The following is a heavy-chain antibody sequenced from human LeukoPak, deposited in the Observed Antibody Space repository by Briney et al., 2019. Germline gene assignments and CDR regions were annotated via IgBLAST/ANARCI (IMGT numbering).Heavy chain of an antibody. Sequence: GGSLRLSCAASGFTFSSNYMSWVRQAPGKELEWVSVIYSGGSTYYADSVKGRFTISRDHSKSTLYLQMNSLRAEDTAVYYCARAPNWNYDYWGQGTLVTVSS. V-gene: IGHV3-66*01. CDR1: GFTFSSNY. CDR2: IYSGGST. D-gene: IGHD1-7*01. J-gene: IGHJ4*02. CDR3: ARAPNWNYDY.